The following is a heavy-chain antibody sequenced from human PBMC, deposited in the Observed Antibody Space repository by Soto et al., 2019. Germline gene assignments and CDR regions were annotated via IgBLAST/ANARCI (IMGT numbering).Heavy chain of an antibody. CDR2: IKSKTNGGTT. Sequence: GGSLRLSCAASGFTFSNAWMSWVRQAPGKGLEWVGRIKSKTNGGTTDYAAPVKGRFTLSRDDSKNMLYLQMSSLKTEDTAVYYCTTDDPINKNWGQGTLVTVSS. V-gene: IGHV3-15*01. CDR1: GFTFSNAW. CDR3: TTDDPINKN. J-gene: IGHJ4*02.